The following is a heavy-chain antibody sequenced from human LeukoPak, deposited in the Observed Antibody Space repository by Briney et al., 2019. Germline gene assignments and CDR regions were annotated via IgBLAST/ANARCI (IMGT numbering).Heavy chain of an antibody. CDR2: ISYDGSNK. J-gene: IGHJ4*02. D-gene: IGHD6-19*01. Sequence: PGGSLRLSCAASGFTFSSYGMHWVRQAPGKGLEWVAVISYDGSNKYYADSVKGRFTISRDNSKNTLYLQMSSLRAEDTAVYYCAKDTGQWPIRTFDYWGQGTLVTVSS. V-gene: IGHV3-30*18. CDR1: GFTFSSYG. CDR3: AKDTGQWPIRTFDY.